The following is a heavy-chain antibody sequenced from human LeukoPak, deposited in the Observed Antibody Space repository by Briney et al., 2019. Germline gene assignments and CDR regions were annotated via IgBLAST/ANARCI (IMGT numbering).Heavy chain of an antibody. Sequence: PGGSLRLSCSASGFTFSNNWMHWVRQAPGKGLVWVSRINSDGRTTTYAASVKGRFTISRDNSKNTLFLQMNSQRADDTAVYYCAKGGPTVATPFDYWGQGTLVSVSS. CDR1: GFTFSNNW. CDR2: INSDGRTT. J-gene: IGHJ4*02. V-gene: IGHV3-74*01. D-gene: IGHD4-23*01. CDR3: AKGGPTVATPFDY.